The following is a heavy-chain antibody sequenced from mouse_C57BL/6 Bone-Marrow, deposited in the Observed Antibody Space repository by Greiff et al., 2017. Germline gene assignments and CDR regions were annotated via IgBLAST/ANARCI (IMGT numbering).Heavy chain of an antibody. CDR2: IHPNSGST. J-gene: IGHJ4*01. Sequence: QVQLQQPGAELVKPGASVKLSCKASGYTFTSYWMHWVKQRPGQGLEWIGMIHPNSGSTNYNEKFKSKATLTVDKSSSTAYMQLSSLTSEDSAVYYWVYDYDGYAMDYWGQGTSVTVSS. CDR3: VYDYDGYAMDY. D-gene: IGHD2-4*01. V-gene: IGHV1-64*01. CDR1: GYTFTSYW.